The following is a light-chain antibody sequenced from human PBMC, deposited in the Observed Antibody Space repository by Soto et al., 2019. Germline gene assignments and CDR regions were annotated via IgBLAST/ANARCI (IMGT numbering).Light chain of an antibody. CDR2: SDD. Sequence: QSGLTQPPALSETPGQRVTISCSGSNSNIGRYSVNWYQHFPGTAPKILIYSDDERPSGVPDRFSGSKSGTSASLAISGLQSEDEAEYYCAAWDDNLNGPLFGGGTKLTVL. CDR3: AAWDDNLNGPL. CDR1: NSNIGRYS. V-gene: IGLV1-44*01. J-gene: IGLJ3*02.